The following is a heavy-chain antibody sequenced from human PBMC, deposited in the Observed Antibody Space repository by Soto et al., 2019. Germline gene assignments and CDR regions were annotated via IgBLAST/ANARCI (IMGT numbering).Heavy chain of an antibody. D-gene: IGHD3-10*01. CDR3: ARLYYGSGSYLPRDYYYYYYMDV. V-gene: IGHV4-39*01. J-gene: IGHJ6*03. Sequence: SETLSLTCTVSGGSISSSSYYWGWIRQPPGKGLEWIGSIYYSGSTYYNPSLKSRVTISVDTSKNQFSLKLSSVTAADTAVYYCARLYYGSGSYLPRDYYYYYYMDVWGKGTTVTVSS. CDR2: IYYSGST. CDR1: GGSISSSSYY.